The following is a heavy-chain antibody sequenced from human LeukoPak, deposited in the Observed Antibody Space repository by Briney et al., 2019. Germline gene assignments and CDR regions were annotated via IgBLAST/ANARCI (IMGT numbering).Heavy chain of an antibody. Sequence: GGSLRLSCAASGFTFSSYSMNWVRQAPGKGLEWVAVIWYDGSNKYYADSVEGRFTVSRDNSKYTVNLQMNSLRAEDTAVYYCARDLGITADGNYFDYWGQGTLVTVSS. V-gene: IGHV3-33*08. CDR2: IWYDGSNK. J-gene: IGHJ4*02. CDR3: ARDLGITADGNYFDY. CDR1: GFTFSSYS. D-gene: IGHD6-13*01.